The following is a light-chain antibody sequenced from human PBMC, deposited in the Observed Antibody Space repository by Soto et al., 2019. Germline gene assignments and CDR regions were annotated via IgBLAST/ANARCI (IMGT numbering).Light chain of an antibody. Sequence: EIVMTQSPATLSVSPGERDTLSCRASQSVSSNLAWYQQKPGQAPRLLIYGASTRATVIPARFSGSGSGTEFTLTISSLQSEDFAVYYCQQYNNWPPLTFGQGTKLEIK. V-gene: IGKV3-15*01. CDR3: QQYNNWPPLT. CDR2: GAS. CDR1: QSVSSN. J-gene: IGKJ2*01.